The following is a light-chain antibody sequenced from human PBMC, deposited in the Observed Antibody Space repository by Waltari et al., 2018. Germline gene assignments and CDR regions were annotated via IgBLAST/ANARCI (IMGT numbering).Light chain of an antibody. CDR1: QSVSSTY. J-gene: IGKJ1*01. CDR2: GSS. V-gene: IGKV3-20*01. Sequence: EIVLTQSPGTLSLSAGERATISCRASQSVSSTYLGGYQQKPGQAPRLLIDGSSSRSTGIPDRFSGSGSGTDFTLTISRLGPEDFAVYYCQQYGRPPRAFGQGTTVEIK. CDR3: QQYGRPPRA.